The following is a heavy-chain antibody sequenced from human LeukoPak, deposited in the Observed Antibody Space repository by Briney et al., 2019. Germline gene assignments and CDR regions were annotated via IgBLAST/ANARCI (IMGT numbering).Heavy chain of an antibody. D-gene: IGHD6-13*01. CDR3: ARGQGGSSWYDY. V-gene: IGHV1-69*05. CDR1: GGTFSSCA. CDR2: IIPIFGTA. J-gene: IGHJ4*02. Sequence: GASVKVSCKASGGTFSSCAISWVRQAPGQGLEWMGGIIPIFGTANYAQKFQGRVTITTDESTSTAYMELSSLRSEDTAVYYCARGQGGSSWYDYWGQGTLVTVSS.